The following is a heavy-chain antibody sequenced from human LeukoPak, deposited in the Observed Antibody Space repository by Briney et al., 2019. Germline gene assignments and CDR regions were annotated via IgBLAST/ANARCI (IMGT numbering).Heavy chain of an antibody. D-gene: IGHD3-9*01. CDR3: ATGQRYAFDY. V-gene: IGHV3-11*03. Sequence: GGSLRLSCATSGFCFTDYPMSGLRQAPGQGLEWISNIRTTAEGAKYAYYADSVKGRVTISRDDGKNTLYLHMNSLRDDDTAVYYCATGQRYAFDYWGQGILVTVSS. CDR2: IRTTAEGAKYA. CDR1: GFCFTDYP. J-gene: IGHJ4*02.